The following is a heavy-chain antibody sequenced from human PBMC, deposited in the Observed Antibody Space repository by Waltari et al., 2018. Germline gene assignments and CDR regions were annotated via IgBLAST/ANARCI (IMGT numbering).Heavy chain of an antibody. CDR2: ISYDGSNK. Sequence: GRSLRLSCAASGFTFSSYAMHWVRQAPGKGLEWVAVISYDGSNKYYADSVKGRFTISRDNSKNTLYLQMNSLRAEDTAVYYCARGARGYSGYGGAFDIWGQGTMVTVSS. CDR1: GFTFSSYA. D-gene: IGHD5-12*01. V-gene: IGHV3-30-3*01. J-gene: IGHJ3*02. CDR3: ARGARGYSGYGGAFDI.